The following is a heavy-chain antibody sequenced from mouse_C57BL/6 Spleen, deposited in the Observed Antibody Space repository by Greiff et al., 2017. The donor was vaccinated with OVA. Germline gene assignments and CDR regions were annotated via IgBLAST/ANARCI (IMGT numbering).Heavy chain of an antibody. CDR2: IHPTSGST. J-gene: IGHJ2*01. CDR3: AREDPTVVVPFDY. Sequence: QVQLQQPGAELVKPGASVKLSCKASGYTFTSYWMHWVKQRPGQGLEWIGMIHPTSGSTNYNEKFKSKATLTVDKSSSTAYMQLSSLTSEDSAVYYCAREDPTVVVPFDYWGQGTTLTVSS. CDR1: GYTFTSYW. V-gene: IGHV1-64*01. D-gene: IGHD1-1*01.